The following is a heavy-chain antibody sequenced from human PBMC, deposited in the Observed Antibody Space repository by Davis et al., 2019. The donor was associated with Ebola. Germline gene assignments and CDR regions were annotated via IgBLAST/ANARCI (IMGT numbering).Heavy chain of an antibody. D-gene: IGHD5-18*01. V-gene: IGHV3-66*01. CDR2: IHSGGTTRYA. Sequence: GGSLRLSCAASGFTVRSTYMSWVRQAPGKGLEWVSVIHSGGTTRYADYADSVKGRFTIPRDYSKNTLYLQMNSLRAEDTAVYYCATALVDTTMATAHWGQGTLVTVSS. CDR3: ATALVDTTMATAH. CDR1: GFTVRSTY. J-gene: IGHJ4*02.